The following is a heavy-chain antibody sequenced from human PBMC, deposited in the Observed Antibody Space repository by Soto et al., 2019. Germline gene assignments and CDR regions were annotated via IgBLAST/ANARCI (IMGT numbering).Heavy chain of an antibody. CDR3: ARDKRATVTNHFDY. CDR2: INSDESSR. CDR1: GFTFSNSW. J-gene: IGHJ4*02. V-gene: IGHV3-74*01. D-gene: IGHD4-17*01. Sequence: EVQLVESGGGLVRPGGSLRLSCAASGFTFSNSWMHWVRQAPGKGLVWVSRINSDESSRSYADSVKGRFIISRDNAKNTLYLHINSLRAEDTAVYYCARDKRATVTNHFDYWGQGTLVTVSS.